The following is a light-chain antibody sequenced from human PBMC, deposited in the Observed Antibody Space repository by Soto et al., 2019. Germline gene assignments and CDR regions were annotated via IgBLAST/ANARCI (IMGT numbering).Light chain of an antibody. CDR2: WAS. Sequence: DIVMTQSPDSLAVSLGERATINCKSSQSVLYSSNNKNYLAWYQQKPGQPPKLLIYWASTRESGVPDRFSGSGSGTDFTLTISSLQAEEVAVYYCQQYYSTPQNTFGQGTKLEIK. CDR3: QQYYSTPQNT. CDR1: QSVLYSSNNKNY. V-gene: IGKV4-1*01. J-gene: IGKJ2*01.